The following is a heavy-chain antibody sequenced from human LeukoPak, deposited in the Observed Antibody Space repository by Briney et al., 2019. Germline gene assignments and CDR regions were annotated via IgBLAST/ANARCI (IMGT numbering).Heavy chain of an antibody. J-gene: IGHJ4*02. CDR1: GGTFSSYA. CDR2: IIPIFGTA. D-gene: IGHD3-10*01. CDR3: ARSGSGSYYMGDYFDY. Sequence: SVKDSCKASGGTFSSYAISWVRQAPGQGLEWMGGIIPIFGTANYAQKFQGRVTITTDESTSTAYMELSSLRSEDTAVYYCARSGSGSYYMGDYFDYWGQGTLVTVSS. V-gene: IGHV1-69*05.